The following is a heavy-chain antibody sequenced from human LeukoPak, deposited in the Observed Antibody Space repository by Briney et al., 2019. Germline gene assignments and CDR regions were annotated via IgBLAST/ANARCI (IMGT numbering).Heavy chain of an antibody. CDR2: IYPDDYNT. CDR3: GAGTGNYAFDY. J-gene: IGHJ4*02. D-gene: IGHD1-7*01. V-gene: IGHV5-51*01. CDR1: GYSFSSYW. Sequence: GESLKISCKGSGYSFSSYWIAWVRQMPGKGLEGMVIIYPDDYNTKYSPSLEGQVTISADTSISTAYLQWRSLKPGDTVLYYCGAGTGNYAFDYWGQGTLVTVSS.